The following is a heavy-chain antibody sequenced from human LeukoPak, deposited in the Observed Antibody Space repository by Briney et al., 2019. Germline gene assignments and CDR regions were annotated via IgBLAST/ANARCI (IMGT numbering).Heavy chain of an antibody. CDR3: ARDSTTYCTNGVCYQYYYYYYYMDV. CDR1: GYTFTSYG. Sequence: GASVKVSCKASGYTFTSYGISWVRQAPGQGLEWMGWISAYNGNTNYAQKLQGRVTMTTDTSTSTAYMELRSLRSDDTAVYYCARDSTTYCTNGVCYQYYYYYYYMDVWGKGTTVTVSS. CDR2: ISAYNGNT. J-gene: IGHJ6*03. D-gene: IGHD2-8*01. V-gene: IGHV1-18*01.